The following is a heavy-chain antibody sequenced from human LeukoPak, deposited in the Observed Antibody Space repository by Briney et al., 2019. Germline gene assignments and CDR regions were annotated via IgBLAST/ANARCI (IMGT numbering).Heavy chain of an antibody. Sequence: VKVSCKASGGTFSSYAISWVRQAPGQGLEWMGGIIPIFGTANYAQKFQGRVTITTDESTSTAYMELSSLRSEDTAVYYCARGHNWNYYFDYWGQGTLVTVSS. D-gene: IGHD1-7*01. CDR3: ARGHNWNYYFDY. CDR2: IIPIFGTA. CDR1: GGTFSSYA. J-gene: IGHJ4*02. V-gene: IGHV1-69*13.